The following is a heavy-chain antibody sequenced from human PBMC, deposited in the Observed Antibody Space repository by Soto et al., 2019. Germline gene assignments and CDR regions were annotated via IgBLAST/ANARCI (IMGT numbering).Heavy chain of an antibody. J-gene: IGHJ4*02. CDR1: GGSISSYY. V-gene: IGHV4-59*08. Sequence: SSETLSLTCTASGGSISSYYWSWLRQPPGKGLEWIGYIYSSGSTNYNPSLKNRVTISVDTSKNQFSLKLSSVTAADTAVYYCARHKDSRPRRIDYWGQGTLVTVSA. CDR2: IYSSGST. CDR3: ARHKDSRPRRIDY. D-gene: IGHD6-13*01.